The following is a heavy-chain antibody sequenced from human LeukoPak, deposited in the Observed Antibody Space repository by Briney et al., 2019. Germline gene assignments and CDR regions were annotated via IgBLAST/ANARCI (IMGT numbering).Heavy chain of an antibody. D-gene: IGHD6-13*01. CDR1: GYTFTSYG. Sequence: ASVTVSCKASGYTFTSYGISWVRQAPGQGLEWMGWISAYNGNTNYAQKLQGRVTITTDTSTSTAYMELRSLRSDDTAVYYCARISIAAAGPYYMDVWGKGTTVTVSS. CDR2: ISAYNGNT. V-gene: IGHV1-18*01. CDR3: ARISIAAAGPYYMDV. J-gene: IGHJ6*03.